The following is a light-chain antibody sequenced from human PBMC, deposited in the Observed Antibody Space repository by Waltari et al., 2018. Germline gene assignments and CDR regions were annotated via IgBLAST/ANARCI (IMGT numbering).Light chain of an antibody. J-gene: IGLJ2*01. Sequence: QSALTQPASVSGSPGQSITISCTGTSSDVGNYKRVSWYQPHPGKAPKLMIYAVSKRPSGVSDRFSGSKSGDMASLTISGLEPEDEAEYFCSSYAGSSKGVFGGGTKVSV. CDR1: SSDVGNYKR. CDR3: SSYAGSSKGV. CDR2: AVS. V-gene: IGLV2-23*02.